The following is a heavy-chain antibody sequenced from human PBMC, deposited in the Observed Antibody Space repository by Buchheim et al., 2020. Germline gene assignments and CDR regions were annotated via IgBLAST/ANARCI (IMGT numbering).Heavy chain of an antibody. CDR2: IYPGDSDT. CDR1: GYSFTSYW. V-gene: IGHV5-51*01. J-gene: IGHJ6*02. D-gene: IGHD6-13*01. Sequence: EVQLVQSGAEVKKPGESLKISCKGSGYSFTSYWIGWVRQMPGKGLEWMGIIYPGDSDTRYSPSFQGQVTISADKSISTAYPQWSSLKASDTAMYYCARRIAAAGRGSYYYGMDVWGQGTT. CDR3: ARRIAAAGRGSYYYGMDV.